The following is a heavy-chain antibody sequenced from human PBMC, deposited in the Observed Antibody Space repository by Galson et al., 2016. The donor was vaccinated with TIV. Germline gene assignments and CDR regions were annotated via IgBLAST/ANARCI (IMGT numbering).Heavy chain of an antibody. Sequence: SVKVSCKASGYSFTNYHIHWVRQAPGQGLEWMGWINTGNGNTKYSQKLKGRVTLSGDTSATTAYMELNSLTSEDMAAYYCASGIVGASKAFDVWGQGTMVTVSS. CDR1: GYSFTNYH. V-gene: IGHV1-3*04. CDR3: ASGIVGASKAFDV. D-gene: IGHD1-26*01. J-gene: IGHJ3*01. CDR2: INTGNGNT.